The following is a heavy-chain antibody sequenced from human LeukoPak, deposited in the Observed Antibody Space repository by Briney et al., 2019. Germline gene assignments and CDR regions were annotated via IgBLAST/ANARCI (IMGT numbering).Heavy chain of an antibody. CDR3: ARARVIRLAPMDV. CDR2: ISSSGSTI. D-gene: IGHD3-16*02. Sequence: GGSLRLSCAASGFTFDNYIMNWVRQAPGKGLEWVSYISSSGSTIYYADSVKGRFTISRDNAKNSLYLQMNSLRAEDTAVYYCARARVIRLAPMDVWGKGTTVTISS. J-gene: IGHJ6*03. CDR1: GFTFDNYI. V-gene: IGHV3-48*04.